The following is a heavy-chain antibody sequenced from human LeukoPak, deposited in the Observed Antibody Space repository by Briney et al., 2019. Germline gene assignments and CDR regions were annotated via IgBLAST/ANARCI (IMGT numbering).Heavy chain of an antibody. V-gene: IGHV3-30*18. CDR3: AKPGGPGIAARGAFDL. CDR2: ISYDGSNK. Sequence: GGSLRLSCAASGFTFSSYGMHWARQAPGKGLEWVAVISYDGSNKYYADSVEGRFTISRDNAKNSLYLQMNSLRAEDTAVYYCAKPGGPGIAARGAFDLWGQGTMVTVSS. CDR1: GFTFSSYG. J-gene: IGHJ3*01. D-gene: IGHD6-25*01.